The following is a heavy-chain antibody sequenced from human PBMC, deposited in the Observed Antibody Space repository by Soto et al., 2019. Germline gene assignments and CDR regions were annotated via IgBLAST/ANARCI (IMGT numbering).Heavy chain of an antibody. CDR1: GFTFSSYA. V-gene: IGHV3-30-3*01. CDR3: ASDLYYYDSSGSNPNY. Sequence: QVQLVESGGGVVQPGRSLRLSCAASGFTFSSYAMHWVRQAPGKGLEWVAVISYDGSNKYYADSVKGRFTISRDNSKNTLYLQMNSLRAEDTAVYYCASDLYYYDSSGSNPNYWGQGTLVTVSS. CDR2: ISYDGSNK. D-gene: IGHD3-22*01. J-gene: IGHJ4*02.